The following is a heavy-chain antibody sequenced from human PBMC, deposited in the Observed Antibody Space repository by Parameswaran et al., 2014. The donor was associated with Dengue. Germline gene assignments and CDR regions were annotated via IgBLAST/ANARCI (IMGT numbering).Heavy chain of an antibody. Sequence: WIRQPPGKGLEWVAFIRYDGSNKYYADSVKGRFTISRDNSKNTLYLQMNSLRTEDTAIYYCAKVGDYWGQGTLVTVSS. V-gene: IGHV3-30*02. CDR2: IRYDGSNK. J-gene: IGHJ4*02. CDR3: AKVGDY.